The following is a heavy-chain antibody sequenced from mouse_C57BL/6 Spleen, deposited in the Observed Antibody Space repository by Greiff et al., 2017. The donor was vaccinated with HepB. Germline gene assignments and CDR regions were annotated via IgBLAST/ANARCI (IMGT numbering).Heavy chain of an antibody. CDR1: GFSLSTSGMG. CDR3: ARSFTTVVADDSYFGY. V-gene: IGHV8-12*01. J-gene: IGHJ2*01. CDR2: IDWDDDK. D-gene: IGHD1-1*01. Sequence: QVTLKESGPGILQSSQTLSLSCSFSGFSLSTSGMGVGWIRQPSGKGLEWLEHIDWDDDKRYNPSLKSRLTISKDTSRKQVFLTITSVDTAHTATYYCARSFTTVVADDSYFGYWGKGTTLTVSS.